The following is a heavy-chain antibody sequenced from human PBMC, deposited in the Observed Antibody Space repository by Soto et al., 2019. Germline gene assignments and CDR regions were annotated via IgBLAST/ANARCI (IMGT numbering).Heavy chain of an antibody. Sequence: QLQLQESGSGLVKPSQTLSLTCAVSGGSISSGGYSWSWIRQPPGKGLEWIGYIYHSGSTYYNPSVKSRVTLSVDRSQNQCALKLSSVTAAATAVYYCASMSPTVFPAVDIWGQGTMVTVSS. CDR3: ASMSPTVFPAVDI. D-gene: IGHD4-17*01. CDR1: GGSISSGGYS. J-gene: IGHJ3*02. V-gene: IGHV4-30-2*01. CDR2: IYHSGST.